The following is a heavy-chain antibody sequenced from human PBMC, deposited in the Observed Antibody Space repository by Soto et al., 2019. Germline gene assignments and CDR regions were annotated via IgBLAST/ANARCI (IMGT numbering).Heavy chain of an antibody. V-gene: IGHV1-69*13. Sequence: RASVKVSCKASGATFSSYAISWLRQAPGQGHGKTRGITPRLRTAAYAKKFPGRVTITADESTSTADMELSTLRSKDTAVYYCPGPPEVDTATVLGWCDPWGQETLGTASS. CDR1: GATFSSYA. CDR2: ITPRLRTA. D-gene: IGHD5-18*01. CDR3: PGPPEVDTATVLGWCDP. J-gene: IGHJ5*02.